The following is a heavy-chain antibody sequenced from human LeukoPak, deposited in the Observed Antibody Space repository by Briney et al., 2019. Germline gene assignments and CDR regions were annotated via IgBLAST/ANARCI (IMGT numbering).Heavy chain of an antibody. CDR2: INSGGGT. D-gene: IGHD5-18*01. J-gene: IGHJ4*02. CDR1: GFTVSSNS. CDR3: ARGNSGYTFGPLDS. Sequence: PGGSLRLSCAASGFTVSSNSMSWVRQAPGKGLEWVSVINSGGGTYYTDSVKGRFTISRDNSKNTLYLQMNSLRAEDTAVYFCARGNSGYTFGPLDSWGQGTLVTVSS. V-gene: IGHV3-53*01.